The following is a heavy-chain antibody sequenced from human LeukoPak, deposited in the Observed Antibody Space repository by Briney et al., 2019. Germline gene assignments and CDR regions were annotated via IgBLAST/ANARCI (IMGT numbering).Heavy chain of an antibody. D-gene: IGHD3-22*01. J-gene: IGHJ4*02. CDR2: MNPNSGNT. Sequence: ASVKVSCKASGYTFTDYYLHWVRQAPGQGLEWMGWMNPNSGNTGYAQKFQGRVTITRNTSISTAYMELSSLRSEDTAVYYCARVHYYYDSSGYDYWGQGTLVTASS. V-gene: IGHV1-8*03. CDR3: ARVHYYYDSSGYDY. CDR1: GYTFTDYY.